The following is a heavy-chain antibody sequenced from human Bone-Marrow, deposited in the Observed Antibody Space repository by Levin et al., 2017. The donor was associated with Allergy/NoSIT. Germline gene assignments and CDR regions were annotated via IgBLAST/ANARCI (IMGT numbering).Heavy chain of an antibody. CDR1: GYTFTGYY. D-gene: IGHD5-18*01. V-gene: IGHV1-2*02. J-gene: IGHJ6*02. CDR2: INPNSGDT. CDR3: ARHGNFVDTAMIIPGRDFYYYAMGV. Sequence: GESLKISCKASGYTFTGYYMHWVRQAPGQGLEWMGWINPNSGDTGYAQRFQGRVTVTRDTSISTVYMELSRLKSDDTAVYFCARHGNFVDTAMIIPGRDFYYYAMGVWGQGTTVTVSS.